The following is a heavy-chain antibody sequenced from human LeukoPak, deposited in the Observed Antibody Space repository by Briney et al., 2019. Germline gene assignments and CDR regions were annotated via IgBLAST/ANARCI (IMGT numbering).Heavy chain of an antibody. D-gene: IGHD3-10*01. V-gene: IGHV4-34*01. Sequence: PSETLSLTCAVYGGSFSGYYWSWIRQPPGKGLEWIGEINHSGSTNYNPSLKSRVTISVDTSKNQFSLKLSSVTAADTAVYYCARGPHYYGSGSYYKPQPLYYYYYMDVWGKGTTVTVSS. CDR2: INHSGST. J-gene: IGHJ6*03. CDR3: ARGPHYYGSGSYYKPQPLYYYYYMDV. CDR1: GGSFSGYY.